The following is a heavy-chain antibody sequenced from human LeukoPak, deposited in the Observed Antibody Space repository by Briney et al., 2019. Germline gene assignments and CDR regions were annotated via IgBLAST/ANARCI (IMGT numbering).Heavy chain of an antibody. CDR2: INPGGSSI. V-gene: IGHV3-74*01. D-gene: IGHD1-14*01. J-gene: IGHJ4*02. CDR3: ARSNQADDY. CDR1: GFTFSSYW. Sequence: PGRSLRLSCAASGFTFSSYWMHWVRQVPGKGLVWVARINPGGSSITYADSVKGRFTISGDNAKNTLYLQMDSLRAEDTGVYYCARSNQADDYWGQGTLLTVSS.